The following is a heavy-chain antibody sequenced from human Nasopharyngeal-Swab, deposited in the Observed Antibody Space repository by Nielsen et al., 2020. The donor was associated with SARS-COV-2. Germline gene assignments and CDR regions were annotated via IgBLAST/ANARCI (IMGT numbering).Heavy chain of an antibody. CDR1: GFTINSHT. D-gene: IGHD1-14*01. CDR2: TSSSTDTI. J-gene: IGHJ4*02. Sequence: GGSLRLSCAASGFTINSHTLNWIRQAPGKGLEWISYTSSSTDTISYADSLKGRFTISRDNAKNSLYLQMNSLRAEDTAVYYCAFGHHGWGQGIMVTVSS. V-gene: IGHV3-48*01. CDR3: AFGHHG.